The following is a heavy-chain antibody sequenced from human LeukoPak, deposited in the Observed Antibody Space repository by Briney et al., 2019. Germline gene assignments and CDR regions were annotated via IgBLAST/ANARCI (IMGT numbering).Heavy chain of an antibody. V-gene: IGHV4-59*11. CDR3: ARGGVLKSVDY. CDR1: GGFISGHY. CDR2: IYDSGST. Sequence: PSETLSLTCTVSGGFISGHYWTWIRQPPGKGLEWIGYIYDSGSTTCNPSLKSRVTISVDTSKNQFSLKLCSVTAADTAVYYCARGGVLKSVDYWGQGTLVTVSS. D-gene: IGHD3-16*01. J-gene: IGHJ4*02.